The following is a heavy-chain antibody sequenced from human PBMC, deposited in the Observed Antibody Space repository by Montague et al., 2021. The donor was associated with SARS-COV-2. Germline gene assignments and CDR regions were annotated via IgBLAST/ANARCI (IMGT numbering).Heavy chain of an antibody. J-gene: IGHJ6*02. CDR3: AKDSYYYGLGYGMDV. D-gene: IGHD3-10*01. CDR1: GFTFSNSA. CDR2: SSGSDGGT. V-gene: IGHV3-23*01. Sequence: SLSISCAASGFTFSNSAMNWVRQAPGKGLEWVSGSSGSDGGTHYADSVKGRFTISRDNSKNVLYLQMNSLRAEDTALYYCAKDSYYYGLGYGMDVWGQGTTGTVSS.